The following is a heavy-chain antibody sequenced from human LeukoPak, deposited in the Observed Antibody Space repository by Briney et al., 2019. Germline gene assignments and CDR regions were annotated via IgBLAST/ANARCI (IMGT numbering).Heavy chain of an antibody. CDR1: GGSFSGYY. D-gene: IGHD5-18*01. J-gene: IGHJ4*02. CDR3: ARGESVDTAMVRAYYFDY. V-gene: IGHV4-34*01. CDR2: INHSGST. Sequence: PSETLSLTCAVYGGSFSGYYWSWIRQPPGKGLEWIGEINHSGSTNYNPSLKSRVTISVDTSKNQFSLKLSSVTAADTAVYYCARGESVDTAMVRAYYFDYWGQGTLVTVSS.